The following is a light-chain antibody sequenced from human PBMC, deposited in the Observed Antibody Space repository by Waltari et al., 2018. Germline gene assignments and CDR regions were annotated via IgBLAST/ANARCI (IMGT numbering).Light chain of an antibody. CDR1: QSVNSW. V-gene: IGKV1-5*03. CDR2: KAS. J-gene: IGKJ1*01. Sequence: DIQMTQSPSTLSASVGDRVTITCRASQSVNSWVAWYQQKPGKAPKLLIFKASNLESGVPSSFSGSGSGTEFTLTISSLQPDDFATYHCQQYDSYWTFGQGTKVEIK. CDR3: QQYDSYWT.